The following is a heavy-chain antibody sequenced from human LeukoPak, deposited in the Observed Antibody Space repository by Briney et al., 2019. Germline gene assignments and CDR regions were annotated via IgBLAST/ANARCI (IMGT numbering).Heavy chain of an antibody. V-gene: IGHV4-34*01. CDR3: ARAQLWLQSHFDV. CDR2: INHSGST. Sequence: PSETLSLTCAVYGGSFSGYYWSWIRQPPGKGLEWIGEINHSGSTNYNPSLKSRVTISVDTSKNQFSLKVSSVTAADTAVYYCARAQLWLQSHFDVWGQGTMVTVSS. D-gene: IGHD5-18*01. CDR1: GGSFSGYY. J-gene: IGHJ3*01.